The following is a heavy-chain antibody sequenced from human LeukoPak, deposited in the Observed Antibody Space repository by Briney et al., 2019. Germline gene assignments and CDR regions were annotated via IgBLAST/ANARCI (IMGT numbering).Heavy chain of an antibody. CDR3: AKDRLQFGYCSGGSCYATFDS. CDR2: ISGSSSST. V-gene: IGHV3-23*01. Sequence: PGGSLRLSCAASGFTFNNYAMSWVRQAPGKGLEGVSAISGSSSSTYYADSVKGRFTISRDNSRNMLYLQMSSLRAEDTAVYYCAKDRLQFGYCSGGSCYATFDSWGQGTLLTVSS. J-gene: IGHJ4*02. D-gene: IGHD2-15*01. CDR1: GFTFNNYA.